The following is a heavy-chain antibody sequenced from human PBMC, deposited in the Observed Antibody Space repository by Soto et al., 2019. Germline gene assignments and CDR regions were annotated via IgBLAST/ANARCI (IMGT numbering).Heavy chain of an antibody. CDR1: VGSISSSSYY. Sequence: PSETLSLTCAVSVGSISSSSYYWGWIRQPPGKGLEWIGSISYSGSTYYNPSLKSRVTISVDTSKNQFSLKLSSVTAADTAVYYCASYYYDSSGYYYVPGVYWGQGTLVTVSS. V-gene: IGHV4-39*01. CDR3: ASYYYDSSGYYYVPGVY. D-gene: IGHD3-22*01. J-gene: IGHJ4*02. CDR2: ISYSGST.